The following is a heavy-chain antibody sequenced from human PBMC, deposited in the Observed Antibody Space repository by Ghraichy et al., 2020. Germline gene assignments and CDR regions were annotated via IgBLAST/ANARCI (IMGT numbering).Heavy chain of an antibody. Sequence: GESLNISCAASGFTFSSYAMSWVRQAPGKGLEWVSAISGSGGSTYYADSVKGRFTISRDNSKNTLYLQMNSLRAEDTAVYYCAKDRDAFDIWGQGTMVTVSS. V-gene: IGHV3-23*01. CDR2: ISGSGGST. CDR3: AKDRDAFDI. CDR1: GFTFSSYA. J-gene: IGHJ3*02.